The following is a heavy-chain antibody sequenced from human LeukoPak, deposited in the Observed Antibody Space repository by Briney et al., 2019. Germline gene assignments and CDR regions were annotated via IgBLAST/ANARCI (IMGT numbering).Heavy chain of an antibody. D-gene: IGHD6-13*01. CDR1: GGSISSYY. V-gene: IGHV4-59*01. J-gene: IGHJ6*03. CDR2: IYYSGST. Sequence: KTPETLSLTCTVSGGSISSYYWSWIRQPPGKGLEWIGYIYYSGSTNYNPSLKSRVNISVDTSKNQFSLKLSSVTAADPAVYYCARVEAAAGTRYYYMDVWGKGTTVTISS. CDR3: ARVEAAAGTRYYYMDV.